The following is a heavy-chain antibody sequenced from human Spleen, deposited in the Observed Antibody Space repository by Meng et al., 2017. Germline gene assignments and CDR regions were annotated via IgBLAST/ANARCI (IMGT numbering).Heavy chain of an antibody. CDR1: GFTVSHNY. J-gene: IGHJ4*02. CDR3: ARGVGAPFDY. V-gene: IGHV3-66*01. D-gene: IGHD1-26*01. CDR2: IYSGGNT. Sequence: GQPGGFGGGLVQPGGSLRLSCAASGFTVSHNYMSWVRQAPGKGLEWVSVIYSGGNTYYADSVKGRFTMSRDNAKNSLYLQMNSLRAEDTAVYYCARGVGAPFDYWGQGTLVTVSS.